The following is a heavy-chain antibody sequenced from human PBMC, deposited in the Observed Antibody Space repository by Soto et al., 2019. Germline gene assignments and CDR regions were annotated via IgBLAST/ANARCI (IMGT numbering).Heavy chain of an antibody. V-gene: IGHV3-7*01. D-gene: IGHD1-26*01. CDR3: AKWGGAGGDY. CDR1: GFTFSSYY. Sequence: GGSLRLSCAASGFTFSSYYMSWVRQAQGKGLEWVANVNGDGSEKYYVDSVKGRFTVSRDNAKNSLYLQMNSLRAEDTAVYYCAKWGGAGGDYWGQGTLVTVSS. J-gene: IGHJ4*02. CDR2: VNGDGSEK.